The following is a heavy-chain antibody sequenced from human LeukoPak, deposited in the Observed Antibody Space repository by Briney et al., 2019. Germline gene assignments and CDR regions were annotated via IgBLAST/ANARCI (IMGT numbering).Heavy chain of an antibody. CDR2: INPSGGST. Sequence: ASVKVSCKASGYTFTSYYMHWVRQIPGQALEWMAIINPSGGSTSYAQNFQGRITMTRDMSTSTVYLDLSSLRSEDTAVYYRARDQGSGNWLDAFDIWGQGTMVTVSS. D-gene: IGHD2-15*01. CDR3: ARDQGSGNWLDAFDI. CDR1: GYTFTSYY. J-gene: IGHJ3*02. V-gene: IGHV1-46*01.